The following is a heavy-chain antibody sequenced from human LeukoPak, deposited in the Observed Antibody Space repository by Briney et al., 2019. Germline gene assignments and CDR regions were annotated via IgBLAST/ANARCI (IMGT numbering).Heavy chain of an antibody. Sequence: SGGSLRLACAASGFIFSSFAMSWVRQAPGKGLEWVSGISGSGGSTYDADSVKGRFTISRDNSKNTVYLQMNSLRAEDTAVYYCAKERGGTFNDDFDYWGQGTLVTVSS. J-gene: IGHJ4*02. CDR2: ISGSGGST. CDR3: AKERGGTFNDDFDY. CDR1: GFIFSSFA. D-gene: IGHD1-1*01. V-gene: IGHV3-23*01.